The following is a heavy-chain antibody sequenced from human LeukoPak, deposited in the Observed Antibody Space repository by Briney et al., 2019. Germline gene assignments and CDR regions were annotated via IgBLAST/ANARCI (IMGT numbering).Heavy chain of an antibody. Sequence: SETLSLTCAVYGGSFSGYYWSWIRQPPGKGLEWFGEINHSGSTNYNPSLKSRVTISVDTSKNQFSLKLSSVTAADTAVYYCARGPGTGVPYYFDYWGQGTLVTVSS. D-gene: IGHD7-27*01. J-gene: IGHJ4*02. CDR1: GGSFSGYY. V-gene: IGHV4-34*01. CDR2: INHSGST. CDR3: ARGPGTGVPYYFDY.